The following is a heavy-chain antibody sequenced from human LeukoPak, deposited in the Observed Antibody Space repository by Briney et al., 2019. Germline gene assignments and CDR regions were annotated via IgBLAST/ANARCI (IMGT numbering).Heavy chain of an antibody. D-gene: IGHD1-20*01. CDR1: GFTFIHYW. J-gene: IGHJ4*02. V-gene: IGHV3-74*01. CDR3: ARDDSERYNWNPTGPYYFDY. Sequence: GGSLRLSCAASGFTFIHYWMHWVRQAPEKGLVWVSRINSDGSSTNYADSVKGRFTISRDNAKNSLYLQMNSLRAEDTAVYYCARDDSERYNWNPTGPYYFDYWAREPWSPSPQ. CDR2: INSDGSST.